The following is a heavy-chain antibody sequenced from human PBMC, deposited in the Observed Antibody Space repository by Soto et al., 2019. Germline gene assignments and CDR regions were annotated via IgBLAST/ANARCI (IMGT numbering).Heavy chain of an antibody. CDR2: ITPRGGST. J-gene: IGHJ4*02. CDR1: KFSLDKFP. V-gene: IGHV3-23*01. Sequence: DEQLLESGGGLVQPGGSLRLSCAASKFSLDKFPMSWVRQAPGKGLEWVSGITPRGGSTDYLASVKGRFTISRDNSKNPLYLQMNRLRAEDTAVYFCATGFDYSLDHWGQGTLVTVSS. D-gene: IGHD2-15*01. CDR3: ATGFDYSLDH.